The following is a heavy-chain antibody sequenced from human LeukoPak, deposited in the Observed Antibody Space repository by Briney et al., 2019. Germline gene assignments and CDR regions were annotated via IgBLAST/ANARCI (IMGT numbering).Heavy chain of an antibody. V-gene: IGHV1-18*01. D-gene: IGHD6-19*01. CDR2: ISAYDGDT. CDR3: ARGDAVAGVFDY. CDR1: GYSFSSYG. Sequence: VASVKVSCKASGYSFSSYGISWVRQAPGQGLEWMGWISAYDGDTDYAQKFQGRVTMTTDTSTSTAYMELRSLRSDDTAVYYCARGDAVAGVFDYWGQGTLVTVSS. J-gene: IGHJ4*02.